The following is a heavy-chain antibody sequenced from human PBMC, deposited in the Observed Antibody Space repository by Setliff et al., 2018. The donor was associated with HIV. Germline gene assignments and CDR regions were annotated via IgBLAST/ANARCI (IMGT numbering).Heavy chain of an antibody. CDR2: IIPIFGTA. CDR1: GGTFSSYA. CDR3: AREVGTYSGSYAVADGFDI. D-gene: IGHD1-26*01. V-gene: IGHV1-69*05. J-gene: IGHJ3*02. Sequence: SVKVSCKASGGTFSSYAISWVRQAPGQGLEWIGGIIPIFGTANYAQKLQGRVTITTDESTGTTYMELSSLRSEDTAVYYCAREVGTYSGSYAVADGFDIWGQGTMVTVSS.